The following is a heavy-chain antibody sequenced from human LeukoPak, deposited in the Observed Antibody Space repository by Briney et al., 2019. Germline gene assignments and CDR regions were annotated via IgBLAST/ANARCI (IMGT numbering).Heavy chain of an antibody. CDR3: VRGRGEMATREYYFDY. D-gene: IGHD3-16*01. V-gene: IGHV4-34*01. Sequence: PSETLSLTCAVYGGSFSGYYWSWIRQPPGKGLEWIGEINHSGSTNYNPSLKSRVTISVDTSKNQFSLKLSSVTAADTAVYYCVRGRGEMATREYYFDYWGQGTLVTVSS. CDR1: GGSFSGYY. CDR2: INHSGST. J-gene: IGHJ4*02.